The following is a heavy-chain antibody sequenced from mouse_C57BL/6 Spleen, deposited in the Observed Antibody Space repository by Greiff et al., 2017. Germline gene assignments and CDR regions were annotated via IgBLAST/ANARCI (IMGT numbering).Heavy chain of an antibody. CDR3: TREGNYVGYFDY. Sequence: EVQRVESGEGLVKPGGSLKLSCAASGFTFSSYAMSWVRQTPEKRLEWVAYISSGGDYIYYADTVKGRFTISRDNARNTLYLQMSSLKSEDTAMYYCTREGNYVGYFDYWGQGTTLTVSS. J-gene: IGHJ2*01. V-gene: IGHV5-9-1*02. D-gene: IGHD2-1*01. CDR1: GFTFSSYA. CDR2: ISSGGDYI.